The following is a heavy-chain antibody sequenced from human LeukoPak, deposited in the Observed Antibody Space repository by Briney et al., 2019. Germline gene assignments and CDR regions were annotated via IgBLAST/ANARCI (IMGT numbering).Heavy chain of an antibody. CDR1: GGSISSSSYY. D-gene: IGHD6-13*01. CDR2: IYYSGST. J-gene: IGHJ4*02. CDR3: ARPGAAGTGVDY. Sequence: SETLSLTCTVSGGSISSSSYYWGWIRQPPGKGLEWIGSIYYSGSTYYNPSLKSRVTISVDTSKNQFSLKLSSVTAADTAVYYCARPGAAGTGVDYWGQGTLVTVSS. V-gene: IGHV4-39*07.